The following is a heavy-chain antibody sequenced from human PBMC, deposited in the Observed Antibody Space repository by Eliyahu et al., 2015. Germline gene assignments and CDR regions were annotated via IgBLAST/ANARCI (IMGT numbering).Heavy chain of an antibody. CDR1: GFTFSXXA. V-gene: IGHV3-23*04. Sequence: EVQLVESGGGLVQPGGSLRLSCAASGFTFSXXAMXWVPRAPGRGLEWVSAISGXGGSTYYADSVKGRFTISRDNSKNTLYLQMNSLRAEDTAVYYCAKPHSSQWLVRRSFSWYGMDVWGQGTTVTVSS. CDR2: ISGXGGST. CDR3: AKPHSSQWLVRRSFSWYGMDV. J-gene: IGHJ6*02. D-gene: IGHD6-19*01.